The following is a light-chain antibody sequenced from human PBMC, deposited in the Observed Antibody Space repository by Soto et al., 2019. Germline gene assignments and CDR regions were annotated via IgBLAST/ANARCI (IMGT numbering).Light chain of an antibody. J-gene: IGKJ1*01. CDR3: RQSLSSSRT. CDR2: DAS. Sequence: TCGASQSISSWLAWYQQKPGKAPKLLVFDASSLESGVPSRFSGCGAEKEFTLTTGGLQSEEFATSYCRQSLSSSRTFGQGTKVDIK. CDR1: QSISSW. V-gene: IGKV1-5*01.